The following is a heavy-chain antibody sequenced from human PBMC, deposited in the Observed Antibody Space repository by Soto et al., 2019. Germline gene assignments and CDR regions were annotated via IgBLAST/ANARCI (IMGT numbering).Heavy chain of an antibody. CDR3: ARHYDYVWGSYLDY. J-gene: IGHJ4*02. V-gene: IGHV4-39*01. CDR1: GGSISSSSYY. CDR2: IYYSGST. D-gene: IGHD3-16*02. Sequence: SETLSLTCTVSGGSISSSSYYWGWIRQPPGKGLEWIGSIYYSGSTYYNPSLKSRVTISVDTSKNQFSLKLSSVTAADTAVYYCARHYDYVWGSYLDYWGQGTLVTVSS.